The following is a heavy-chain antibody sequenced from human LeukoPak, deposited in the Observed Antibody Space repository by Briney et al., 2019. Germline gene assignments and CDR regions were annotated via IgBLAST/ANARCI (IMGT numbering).Heavy chain of an antibody. D-gene: IGHD6-19*01. J-gene: IGHJ4*02. Sequence: GGSLRLSCAASGFTFSSYAMHWVRQAPGKGLEWVAVISYDGSNKYYADSVKGRFTISRDNSKNTLYLQMNSLRAEDTAVYYCAGGSGWYFDYWGQGTLVTVSS. V-gene: IGHV3-30*04. CDR3: AGGSGWYFDY. CDR1: GFTFSSYA. CDR2: ISYDGSNK.